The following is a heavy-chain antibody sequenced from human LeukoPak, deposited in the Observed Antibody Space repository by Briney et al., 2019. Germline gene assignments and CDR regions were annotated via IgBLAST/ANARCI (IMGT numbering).Heavy chain of an antibody. J-gene: IGHJ4*02. V-gene: IGHV3-21*01. Sequence: GGSLRLSCAASGFTFSSYSMNWVRQAPGKGLEWVSSISSSSSYIYYADSVKGRFTISRDNAKNSLYLQMNSLRAEDTAVYYCARDQDSSGWPHFDYWGQGTLVTVSS. CDR1: GFTFSSYS. CDR3: ARDQDSSGWPHFDY. CDR2: ISSSSSYI. D-gene: IGHD6-19*01.